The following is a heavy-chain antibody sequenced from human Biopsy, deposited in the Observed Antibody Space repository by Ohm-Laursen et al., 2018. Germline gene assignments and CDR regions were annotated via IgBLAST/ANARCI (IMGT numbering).Heavy chain of an antibody. D-gene: IGHD3-22*01. CDR3: ARGDYFDSNGYFWFDP. V-gene: IGHV4-4*07. CDR2: LFTSGTT. Sequence: SETLSLTCSVSGGSLSNFYWSRIRQPAGKGLEWIGRLFTSGTTNYSPSLNNRVTMSVDTSKNQFSLKLNSVTAADTAVYYCARGDYFDSNGYFWFDPWGQGTLVTVSS. J-gene: IGHJ5*02. CDR1: GGSLSNFY.